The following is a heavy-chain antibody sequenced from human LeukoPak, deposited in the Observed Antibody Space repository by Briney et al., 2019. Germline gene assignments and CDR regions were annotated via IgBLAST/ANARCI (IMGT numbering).Heavy chain of an antibody. Sequence: PGGSLRLSCAASGFTFSSYWMSWVRQALGKGLEWVANIKQDGSEKYYVDSVKGRFTISRDNAKNSLYLQMNSLRAEDTAVYYCARANRITIFGVVISWFDYWGQGTLVTVSS. CDR3: ARANRITIFGVVISWFDY. D-gene: IGHD3-3*01. CDR2: IKQDGSEK. V-gene: IGHV3-7*01. J-gene: IGHJ4*02. CDR1: GFTFSSYW.